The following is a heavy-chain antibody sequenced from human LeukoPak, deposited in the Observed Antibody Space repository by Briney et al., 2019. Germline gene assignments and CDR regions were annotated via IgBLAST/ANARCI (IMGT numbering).Heavy chain of an antibody. CDR1: GYTFTSYA. V-gene: IGHV7-4-1*02. J-gene: IGHJ5*02. CDR2: INTNTGNP. CDR3: ARGYLYYDFWSGYYTNNWFDP. D-gene: IGHD3-3*01. Sequence: ASVKVSCKASGYTFTSYAMNWVRQAPGQGLEWMGWINTNTGNPTYAQGFTGRFVFSLDTSVSTAYLQISSLKAEDTAVYYCARGYLYYDFWSGYYTNNWFDPWGQGTLVTVSS.